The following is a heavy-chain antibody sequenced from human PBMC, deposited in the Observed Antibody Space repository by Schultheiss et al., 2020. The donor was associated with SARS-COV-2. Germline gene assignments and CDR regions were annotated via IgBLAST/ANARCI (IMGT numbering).Heavy chain of an antibody. J-gene: IGHJ4*02. CDR3: ARAATIFGVVAYFDY. CDR1: GFTFSSYW. CDR2: ISGSGGST. V-gene: IGHV3-23*01. Sequence: GGSLRLSCAASGFTFSSYWMSWVRQAPGKGLEWVSAISGSGGSTYYADSVKGRFTISRDNSKNTLYLQMNSLRAEDTAVYYCARAATIFGVVAYFDYWGQGTLVTVSS. D-gene: IGHD3-3*01.